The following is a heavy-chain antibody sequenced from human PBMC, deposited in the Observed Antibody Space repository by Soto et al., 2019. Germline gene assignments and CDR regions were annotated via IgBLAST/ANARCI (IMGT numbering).Heavy chain of an antibody. CDR3: VSGEGRYGPDTRFDY. CDR2: ISHGGSDT. D-gene: IGHD3-10*01. Sequence: QMQLVESGGGAVQPGRSLRLSCAASGFSFSNHGMHWVRQAPGKGLDWVADISHGGSDTWYADSVKGRFTISRDNSKNTVYLQMDGLRSEDTAIYYCVSGEGRYGPDTRFDYWGQGTLVTVSS. V-gene: IGHV3-30*03. CDR1: GFSFSNHG. J-gene: IGHJ4*02.